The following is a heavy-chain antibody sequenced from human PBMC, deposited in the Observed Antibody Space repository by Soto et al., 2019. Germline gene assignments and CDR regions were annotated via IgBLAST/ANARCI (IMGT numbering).Heavy chain of an antibody. CDR2: IKQDGSEK. Sequence: EVQLVESGGGLVQPGGSLRLSCAASGFTFSSYWMSWVRQAPGKGLEWVANIKQDGSEKYYVDSVKGRFTISTDNAKNSLYHQMNRRYAEDTAVYHCARGYCGSANCDAGAFDCWGQGTIVTFSA. CDR3: ARGYCGSANCDAGAFDC. D-gene: IGHD2-2*01. CDR1: GFTFSSYW. V-gene: IGHV3-7*05. J-gene: IGHJ3*01.